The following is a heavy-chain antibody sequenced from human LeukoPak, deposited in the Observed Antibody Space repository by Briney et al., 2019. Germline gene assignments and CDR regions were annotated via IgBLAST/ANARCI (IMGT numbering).Heavy chain of an antibody. CDR1: GFXFSSYW. J-gene: IGHJ4*02. CDR3: AKEENSSWTH. V-gene: IGHV3-74*01. Sequence: PGGSLRLSCAASGFXFSSYWMHWVRQAPGKGLVWVSRINSDGTSTRYADSVKGRFTISRDNAKNTLSLQMNSLRAEDTAVYYCAKEENSSWTHWGQGTLVTVSS. CDR2: INSDGTST. D-gene: IGHD6-13*01.